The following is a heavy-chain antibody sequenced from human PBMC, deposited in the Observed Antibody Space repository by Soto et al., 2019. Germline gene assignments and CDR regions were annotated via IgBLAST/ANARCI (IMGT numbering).Heavy chain of an antibody. Sequence: ASVKVSCKASGYTFTSYYMHWVRQAPGQGLEWMGIINPSGGSTSYAQRFQGRVTMTRDTSTSTVYMELSSLRSEDTAVYYCARDGNYDSSGYPYYFDYWGQGTLVTVSS. V-gene: IGHV1-46*01. CDR3: ARDGNYDSSGYPYYFDY. CDR1: GYTFTSYY. CDR2: INPSGGST. J-gene: IGHJ4*02. D-gene: IGHD3-22*01.